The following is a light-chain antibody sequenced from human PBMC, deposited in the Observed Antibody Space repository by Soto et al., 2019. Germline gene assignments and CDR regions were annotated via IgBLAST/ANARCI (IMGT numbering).Light chain of an antibody. Sequence: DIVMTQSPDSLAVSLGERATINCKSSQSILYSSNNKEKLAWYQQKPGQPPNLLIYWASTRESGVPDRFSGSGSGTDFTLTISSLQAEDVAVYYCQQYYSTPITFGQGTRLEIK. CDR3: QQYYSTPIT. CDR2: WAS. CDR1: QSILYSSNNKEK. J-gene: IGKJ5*01. V-gene: IGKV4-1*01.